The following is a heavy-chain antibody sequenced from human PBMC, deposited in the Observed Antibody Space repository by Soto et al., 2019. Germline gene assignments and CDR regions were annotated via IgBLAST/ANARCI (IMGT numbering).Heavy chain of an antibody. J-gene: IGHJ4*02. CDR3: ARVKGTYSGPYHFDS. V-gene: IGHV6-1*01. CDR2: TYYRSKWYN. CDR1: GDSVSSDRAA. D-gene: IGHD1-26*01. Sequence: SQTLSLTCAISGDSVSSDRAAWNWIRQSPSRGLEWLGRTYYRSKWYNDYAVSVKSRITINPDTSKNQFSLQLKSVTPEDTALYYCARVKGTYSGPYHFDSWGRGTLVTVSS.